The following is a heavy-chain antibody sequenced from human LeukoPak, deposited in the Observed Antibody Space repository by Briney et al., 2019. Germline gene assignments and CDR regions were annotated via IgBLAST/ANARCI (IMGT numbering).Heavy chain of an antibody. D-gene: IGHD4-11*01. CDR3: ASLPGSNTYMTTVTTWAY. V-gene: IGHV3-23*01. J-gene: IGHJ4*02. Sequence: PGGSLRLSCAASGFTFSSYAMSWVRQAPGKGLEWVSAISGSGGSTYYADSVKGRFTISRDNSKNTLYLQMNSLRAEDTAVYYCASLPGSNTYMTTVTTWAYWGQGTLVTVSS. CDR1: GFTFSSYA. CDR2: ISGSGGST.